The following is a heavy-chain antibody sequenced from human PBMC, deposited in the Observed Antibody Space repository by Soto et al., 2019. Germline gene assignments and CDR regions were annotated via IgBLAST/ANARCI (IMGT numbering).Heavy chain of an antibody. CDR2: ISSSGTFK. CDR1: GFIFTTNS. Sequence: EVRLVASGGGLVKPGGSLRLSCVTSGFIFTTNSMNWVRQVPEKGLQWLSSISSSGTFKSYGDSVKGRFTISRDNAKNSLFLEMNNLRGEDTGLYYCARDPPHGGTSSWDADSWGLVTLVTVSS. D-gene: IGHD2-15*01. V-gene: IGHV3-21*01. J-gene: IGHJ4*02. CDR3: ARDPPHGGTSSWDADS.